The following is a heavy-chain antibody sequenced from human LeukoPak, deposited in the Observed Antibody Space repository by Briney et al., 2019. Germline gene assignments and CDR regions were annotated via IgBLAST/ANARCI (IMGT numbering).Heavy chain of an antibody. J-gene: IGHJ4*02. CDR3: ARGRLRYYGSGSYYMGYYFDY. CDR2: INHSGST. Sequence: SETPSLTCAVYGGSFSGYYWSWIRQPPGKGLEWIREINHSGSTNYNPSLKSRVTISVDTSKNQFSLKLSSVTAADTAVYYCARGRLRYYGSGSYYMGYYFDYWGQGTLVTVSS. CDR1: GGSFSGYY. D-gene: IGHD3-10*01. V-gene: IGHV4-34*01.